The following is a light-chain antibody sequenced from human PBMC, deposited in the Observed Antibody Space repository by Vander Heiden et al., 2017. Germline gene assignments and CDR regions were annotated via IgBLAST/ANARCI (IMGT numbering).Light chain of an antibody. CDR2: SNH. J-gene: IGLJ3*02. CDR1: SSNIGTNY. V-gene: IGLV1-47*02. CDR3: AAWDDSLSGWV. Sequence: QSVLTQPPSASGPPGQRVTISCSGSSSNIGTNYVYWYQQLPGTAPKLLIYSNHQRPAGVPDRFSASKSGTSASLAISGLRSEDETDYYCAAWDDSLSGWVFGGGTKLTVL.